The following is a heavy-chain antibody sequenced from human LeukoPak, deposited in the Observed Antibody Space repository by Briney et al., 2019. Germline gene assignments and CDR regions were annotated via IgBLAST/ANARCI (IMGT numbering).Heavy chain of an antibody. CDR3: ARDEAYCGGDGYPGVRAFDI. D-gene: IGHD2-21*02. Sequence: KPGGSLRLSCAASGFTFSSYSMNWVRQAPGKGLAWVSSISSSSSYIYYADSVKGRFTITRDNAKNSLYLQMNSLRAEDTAVYYCARDEAYCGGDGYPGVRAFDIWGQGTMVTVSS. CDR2: ISSSSSYI. J-gene: IGHJ3*02. V-gene: IGHV3-21*01. CDR1: GFTFSSYS.